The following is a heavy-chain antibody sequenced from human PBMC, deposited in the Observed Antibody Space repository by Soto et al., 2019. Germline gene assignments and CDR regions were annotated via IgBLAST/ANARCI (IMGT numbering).Heavy chain of an antibody. Sequence: ASVKVSCKASGYTFTSYGISWVRQAPGQGLEWMGWISAYNGNTNYAQKLQGRVTMTTDTSTSTAYMELRSLRSDDTAVYYCARGPQLFYSGYDYGLFYVRANPPFDPWGQGTLVTVSS. CDR3: ARGPQLFYSGYDYGLFYVRANPPFDP. D-gene: IGHD5-12*01. J-gene: IGHJ5*02. CDR1: GYTFTSYG. V-gene: IGHV1-18*01. CDR2: ISAYNGNT.